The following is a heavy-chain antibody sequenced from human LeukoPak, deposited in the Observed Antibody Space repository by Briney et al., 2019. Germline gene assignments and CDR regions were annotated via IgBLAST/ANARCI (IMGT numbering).Heavy chain of an antibody. CDR3: ARDGRLYGDYGMDV. CDR1: GFTFSSYG. D-gene: IGHD4-17*01. J-gene: IGHJ6*02. Sequence: GGSLRLSCAASGFTFSSYGMHWVRQAPGKGLEWVSYISSSGSTIYYADSVKGRFTISRNNAKNSLYLQMNSLRAEDTAVYYCARDGRLYGDYGMDVWGQGTTVTVSS. V-gene: IGHV3-48*04. CDR2: ISSSGSTI.